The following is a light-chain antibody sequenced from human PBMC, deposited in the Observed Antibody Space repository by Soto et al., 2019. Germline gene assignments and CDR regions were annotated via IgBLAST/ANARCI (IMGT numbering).Light chain of an antibody. J-gene: IGKJ2*01. Sequence: EIVLTQSPATLSLSPGERATLSCRASQSVSSSYLAWYQQKPGLAPRLLIYDASSRAAGIPARFSGSGSGTDFTLTISSLEPEDFAVYYCQQYGSSPHTFGQGTKLEIK. CDR1: QSVSSSY. CDR3: QQYGSSPHT. V-gene: IGKV3D-20*01. CDR2: DAS.